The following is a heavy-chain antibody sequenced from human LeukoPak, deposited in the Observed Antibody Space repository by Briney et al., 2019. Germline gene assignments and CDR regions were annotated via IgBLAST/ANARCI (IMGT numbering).Heavy chain of an antibody. Sequence: PGGSLRLSCAASGFTFSNYWMSWVRQAPGKGLEWVANIKQDGSEKYYVDSVKGRFTISRDNAKNSLYLQMNSLRAEDTAVYYCARVSSGWYPFDYWGQGTLVTVSS. D-gene: IGHD6-19*01. CDR3: ARVSSGWYPFDY. CDR2: IKQDGSEK. CDR1: GFTFSNYW. V-gene: IGHV3-7*03. J-gene: IGHJ4*02.